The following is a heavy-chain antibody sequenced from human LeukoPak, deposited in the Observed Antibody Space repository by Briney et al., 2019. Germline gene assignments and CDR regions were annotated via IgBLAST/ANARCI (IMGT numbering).Heavy chain of an antibody. D-gene: IGHD6-13*01. V-gene: IGHV4-59*01. CDR3: ARVAAGSNYFDY. CDR2: IYYSGRT. CDR1: GGSISSYY. Sequence: PSETLSLTCAVSGGSISSYYWSWIRQPPGKGLEWIGYIYYSGRTNYNPSLKSRVTISVDTSKNQFSLKLSSVTAADTAVYYCARVAAGSNYFDYWGQGTLVTVSS. J-gene: IGHJ4*02.